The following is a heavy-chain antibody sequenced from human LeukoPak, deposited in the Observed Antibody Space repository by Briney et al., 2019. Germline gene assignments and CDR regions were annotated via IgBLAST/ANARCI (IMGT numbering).Heavy chain of an antibody. V-gene: IGHV4-31*03. CDR2: IYYSGST. CDR3: ARAGYDSSEDAFDI. Sequence: SQTLSLTCTVSGGSISSGGYYWRWIRQHPGKGLEWIGYIYYSGSTYYNPSLKSRVTISVDTSKNQFSLKLSSVTAADTAVYYCARAGYDSSEDAFDIWGQGTMVTVSS. J-gene: IGHJ3*02. D-gene: IGHD3-22*01. CDR1: GGSISSGGYY.